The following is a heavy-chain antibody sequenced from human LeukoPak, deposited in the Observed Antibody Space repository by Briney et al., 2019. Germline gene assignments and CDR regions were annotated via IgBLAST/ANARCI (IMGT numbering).Heavy chain of an antibody. D-gene: IGHD1-14*01. J-gene: IGHJ5*02. Sequence: ASVKVSCKASGYTFTSYAMNWVRQAPGQGLEWMGWISAYNGNTNYAQKLQGRVTMTTDTSTSTAYMELRSLRSDDTAVYYCAIKPWFDPWGQGTLVTVSS. CDR1: GYTFTSYA. V-gene: IGHV1-18*01. CDR2: ISAYNGNT. CDR3: AIKPWFDP.